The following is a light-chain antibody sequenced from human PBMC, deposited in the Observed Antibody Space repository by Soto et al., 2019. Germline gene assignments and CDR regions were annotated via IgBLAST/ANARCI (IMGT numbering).Light chain of an antibody. CDR2: ADS. Sequence: DIQMTQSPSSVSASFGDRITITCLASQTLNNYLTWFQQKTGKATKVLIYADSTLQSGVPSRLSGSGSGEEFTITISSLQPEDFATYYCQQSFSPLLTFGGGTKVDIK. CDR3: QQSFSPLLT. V-gene: IGKV1-39*01. CDR1: QTLNNY. J-gene: IGKJ4*01.